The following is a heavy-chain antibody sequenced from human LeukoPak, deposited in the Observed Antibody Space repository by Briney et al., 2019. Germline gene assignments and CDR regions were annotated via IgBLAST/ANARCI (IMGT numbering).Heavy chain of an antibody. D-gene: IGHD2-2*01. CDR3: AKGPLRGTAAAIDY. V-gene: IGHV3-30*18. CDR2: ISYDGRNK. CDR1: GFTFNNYG. J-gene: IGHJ4*02. Sequence: GGSLRLSCAASGFTFNNYGMHWVRKAPGKGLEWVAVISYDGRNKHYPDSVKGRFTISRDISTDTLWLQMDSLRTEDTAVYYCAKGPLRGTAAAIDYWGQGTLVTVSS.